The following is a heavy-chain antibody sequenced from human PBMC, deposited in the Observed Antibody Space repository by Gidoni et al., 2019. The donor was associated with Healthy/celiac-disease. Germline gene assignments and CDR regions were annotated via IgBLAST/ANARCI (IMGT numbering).Heavy chain of an antibody. Sequence: VQLVESGGGLVQPGGSLRLSCAASGFTFSSYSMNWVRQAPGKGLEWVSSISSSSSYIYYADSVKGRFTISRDNAKNSLYLQMNSLRAEDTDVYYCARTPWGEPLLDYWGQGTLVTVSS. CDR2: ISSSSSYI. V-gene: IGHV3-21*01. CDR1: GFTFSSYS. D-gene: IGHD3-16*01. J-gene: IGHJ4*02. CDR3: ARTPWGEPLLDY.